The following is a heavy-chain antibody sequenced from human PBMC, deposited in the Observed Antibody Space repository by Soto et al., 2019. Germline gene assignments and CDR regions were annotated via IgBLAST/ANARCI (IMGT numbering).Heavy chain of an antibody. CDR1: GGSISSYY. J-gene: IGHJ6*03. CDR2: IYYSGST. CDR3: ASTVTRYYYYMDV. V-gene: IGHV4-59*01. D-gene: IGHD4-17*01. Sequence: SETLSLTCTVSGGSISSYYWSWIRQPPGKGLEWIGYIYYSGSTNYNPSLKSRVTISVDTSKNQFSLKLSSVTAADTAVYYCASTVTRYYYYMDVWGKGTTVTVSS.